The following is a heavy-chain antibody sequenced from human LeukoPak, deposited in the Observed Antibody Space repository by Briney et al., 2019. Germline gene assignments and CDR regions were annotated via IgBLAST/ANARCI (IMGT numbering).Heavy chain of an antibody. Sequence: ASVKVSCKASGYTFTSYGISWVRQAPGQGLEWTGWISAYNGNTNYAQKLQGRVTMTTDTSTSTAYMELRSLRSDDTAVYYCARVDLEQQRVQGTRNWFDPWGQGTLVTVSS. CDR1: GYTFTSYG. D-gene: IGHD6-13*01. J-gene: IGHJ5*02. CDR3: ARVDLEQQRVQGTRNWFDP. CDR2: ISAYNGNT. V-gene: IGHV1-18*01.